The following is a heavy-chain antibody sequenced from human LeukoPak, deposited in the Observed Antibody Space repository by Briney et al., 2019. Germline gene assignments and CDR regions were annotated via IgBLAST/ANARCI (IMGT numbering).Heavy chain of an antibody. CDR1: GFTVGSNY. Sequence: GGSLRLSCAASGFTVGSNYMSWVRQAPGKGLEWVSVIYAGGSTNYADSVKGRFTISRDNSKNTLYLQINSLRDEDTAVYYCARGGATYGFILAFWGQGTLVTVSS. V-gene: IGHV3-53*01. CDR3: ARGGATYGFILAF. D-gene: IGHD4-17*01. J-gene: IGHJ4*02. CDR2: IYAGGST.